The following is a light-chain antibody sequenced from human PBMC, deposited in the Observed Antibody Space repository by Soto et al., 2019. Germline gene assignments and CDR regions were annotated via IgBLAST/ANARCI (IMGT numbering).Light chain of an antibody. CDR2: EVT. J-gene: IGLJ3*02. V-gene: IGLV2-23*02. Sequence: QSALTQPASVSGSPGQSITISCTGTDNDIGIYNYVSWYRQYPDNAPKLIIYEVTDRPSGTSNRFSGTKSGNTASLTISGLQAEDEADYYCCSYAGSSTWVFGGGTKLTVL. CDR3: CSYAGSSTWV. CDR1: DNDIGIYNY.